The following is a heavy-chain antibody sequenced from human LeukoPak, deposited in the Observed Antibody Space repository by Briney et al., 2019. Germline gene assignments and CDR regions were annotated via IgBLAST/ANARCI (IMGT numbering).Heavy chain of an antibody. D-gene: IGHD1-26*01. CDR3: ARRYVGAFDF. J-gene: IGHJ4*02. V-gene: IGHV6-1*01. CDR2: TYYKSKWYN. Sequence: SQTLSLTCAISGDSVSSNTAAWSWIRQSPSRGLEWLGRTYYKSKWYNDYAVSVKSRITINPDTSKNQFSLRLNSVTPEDTAMYYCARRYVGAFDFWGQGALVTVFS. CDR1: GDSVSSNTAA.